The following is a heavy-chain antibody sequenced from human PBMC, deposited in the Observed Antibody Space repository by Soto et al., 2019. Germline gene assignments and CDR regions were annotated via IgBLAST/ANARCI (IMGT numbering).Heavy chain of an antibody. D-gene: IGHD5-18*01. CDR2: IGESGTPT. V-gene: IGHV3-23*01. Sequence: EVRLLEPGGGLVQPGGSLRLSCAASGFTFSSYSMKWVRQAPGKGLEWVSLIGESGTPTYYADSVKGRFTISRDNSGNALFLEMYSLSAEDTAVYYCARYITGVRYYGRDVWGQGTTVTVSS. CDR1: GFTFSSYS. J-gene: IGHJ6*02. CDR3: ARYITGVRYYGRDV.